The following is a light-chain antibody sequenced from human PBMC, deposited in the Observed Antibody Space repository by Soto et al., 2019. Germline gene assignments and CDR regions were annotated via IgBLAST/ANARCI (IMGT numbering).Light chain of an antibody. J-gene: IGKJ4*01. Sequence: EIVMTQSPATLSVSPGERATLSCRASQSVSSNLVWYQQKPGQAPRLLIYGASTRATGIPARFSGSGSGTEFTLTISSLQSEDFAVYYCQQYLNWLTFGEGPRWRSN. CDR1: QSVSSN. V-gene: IGKV3-15*01. CDR2: GAS. CDR3: QQYLNWLT.